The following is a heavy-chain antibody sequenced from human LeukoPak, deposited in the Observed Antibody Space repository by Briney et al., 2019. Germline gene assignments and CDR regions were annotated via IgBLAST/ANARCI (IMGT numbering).Heavy chain of an antibody. D-gene: IGHD3-22*01. J-gene: IGHJ4*02. CDR1: GFTFSNAW. CDR3: CDSSVLQSWDY. V-gene: IGHV3-15*01. CDR2: VQSKAESGTT. Sequence: GPSLRLFCAASGFTFSNAWLSWVRQAPGKGLVCLGRVQSKAESGTTDYTAPVKGRFTISRNDSRNTVYFQIDRLQIGDRAGYYCCDSSVLQSWDYWGQGSLVTVSS.